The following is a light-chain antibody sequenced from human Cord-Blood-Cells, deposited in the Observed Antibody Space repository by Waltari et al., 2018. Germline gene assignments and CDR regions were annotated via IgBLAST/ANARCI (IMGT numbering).Light chain of an antibody. Sequence: SYELTQPPSVSVSPGRPASLTCSGDKLGDKYACWYQQKPGQSPVLVIYQDSKRPSGLRERFSGSNSGNTATLTISGTQTMDEADYYCQACDSSVVFGGGTKLTVL. V-gene: IGLV3-1*01. J-gene: IGLJ2*01. CDR3: QACDSSVV. CDR1: KLGDKY. CDR2: QDS.